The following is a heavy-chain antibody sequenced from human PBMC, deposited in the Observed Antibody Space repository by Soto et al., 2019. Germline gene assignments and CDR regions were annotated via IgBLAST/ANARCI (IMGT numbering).Heavy chain of an antibody. CDR3: ARGQLVVVPFRGWFDP. D-gene: IGHD3-22*01. CDR1: GGSFSGYY. Sequence: SETLSLTCAVYGGSFSGYYWSWIRQPPGKGLEWIGEINHSGSTNYNPSLKSRVTISVDTSKNQFSLKLSSVTAADTAVYYCARGQLVVVPFRGWFDPWGQGTLVTVSS. CDR2: INHSGST. J-gene: IGHJ5*02. V-gene: IGHV4-34*01.